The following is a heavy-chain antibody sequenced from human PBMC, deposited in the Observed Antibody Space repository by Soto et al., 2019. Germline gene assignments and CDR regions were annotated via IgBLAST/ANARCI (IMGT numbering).Heavy chain of an antibody. CDR2: ISFDGSNK. J-gene: IGHJ4*02. D-gene: IGHD3-10*01. V-gene: IGHV3-30*18. Sequence: HPGGSLRLSCEASGFTFSIYGMHWFRQAPGKGLEWVAMISFDGSNKNYADSVKGRFTISRDNSKNTLYLQMNSLRAEDTAVYYCTKDYGSGNYYHFQYWGQGNLVTVSS. CDR1: GFTFSIYG. CDR3: TKDYGSGNYYHFQY.